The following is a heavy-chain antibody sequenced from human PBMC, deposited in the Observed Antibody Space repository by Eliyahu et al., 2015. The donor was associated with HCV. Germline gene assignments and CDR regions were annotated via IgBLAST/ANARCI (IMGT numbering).Heavy chain of an antibody. D-gene: IGHD6-19*01. CDR2: IHYSGST. CDR1: GXPXTXYY. J-gene: IGHJ5*02. CDR3: ASGGGGIAVTGTGGWFDP. Sequence: QVQLQESGPGLVKPSETLSLXCTVSGXPXTXYYWSWVRQPPGKGLEWIGYIHYSGSTNYNPSLKSRVTISVDTSKNQFSLNLTSVTAADTAMYYCASGGGGIAVTGTGGWFDPWGQGTLVTVSS. V-gene: IGHV4-59*01.